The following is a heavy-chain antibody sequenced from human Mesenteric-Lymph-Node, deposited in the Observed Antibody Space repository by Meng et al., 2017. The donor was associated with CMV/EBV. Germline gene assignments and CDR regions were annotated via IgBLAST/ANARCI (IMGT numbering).Heavy chain of an antibody. V-gene: IGHV3-30*19. J-gene: IGHJ4*02. CDR2: ISYDGSNK. Sequence: GESLKISCAASGFTFSSYGMHWVRQAPGKGLEWVAVISYDGSNKYYADSVKGRFTISRDNSKNTLYLQMNSLRAEDTAVYYCARDYKGVKYCSSTSCYPPGYWGQGTLVTVSS. CDR1: GFTFSSYG. D-gene: IGHD2-2*01. CDR3: ARDYKGVKYCSSTSCYPPGY.